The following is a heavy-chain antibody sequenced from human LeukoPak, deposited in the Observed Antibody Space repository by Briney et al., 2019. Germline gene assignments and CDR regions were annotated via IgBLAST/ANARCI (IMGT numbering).Heavy chain of an antibody. D-gene: IGHD2-15*01. V-gene: IGHV3-30*02. J-gene: IGHJ6*03. CDR1: GFIFSSYG. Sequence: GGSLRLSCTASGFIFSSYGMHWVRQAPGKGLEWVAYIQYDGSNEQYAHSVKGRFRISRDSSKNMLYLQMNSLRAEDTAVYYCAKDRCSDGIGCFYYYMDVWGKGTTVTISS. CDR2: IQYDGSNE. CDR3: AKDRCSDGIGCFYYYMDV.